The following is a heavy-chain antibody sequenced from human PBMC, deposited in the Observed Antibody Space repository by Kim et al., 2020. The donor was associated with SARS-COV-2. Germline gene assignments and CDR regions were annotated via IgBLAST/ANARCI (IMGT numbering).Heavy chain of an antibody. CDR3: ARHFRSYESWANRMGIAVAGARNFDY. V-gene: IGHV4-39*01. CDR2: IYYSGST. J-gene: IGHJ4*02. D-gene: IGHD6-19*01. Sequence: SETLSLTCTVSGGSISSSSYYWGWIRQPPGKGLEWIGSIYYSGSTYYNPSLKSRVTISVDTSKNQFSLKLSSVTAADTAVYYCARHFRSYESWANRMGIAVAGARNFDYWGQGTLVTVSS. CDR1: GGSISSSSYY.